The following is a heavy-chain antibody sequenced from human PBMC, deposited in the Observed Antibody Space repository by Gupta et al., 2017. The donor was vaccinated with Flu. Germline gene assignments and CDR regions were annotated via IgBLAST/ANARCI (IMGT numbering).Heavy chain of an antibody. Sequence: EVQLLESGGGLVQPGGSLRLSCAASGFTFSSYAMIWVRQAPGKGLEWVSAISGSGGSTYYADSVKGRFTISRDNSKNTLYLQMNSLRAEDTAVYYCAKTYCSSTSCYPRWFDPWGQGTLVTVSS. CDR2: ISGSGGST. V-gene: IGHV3-23*01. J-gene: IGHJ5*02. CDR3: AKTYCSSTSCYPRWFDP. CDR1: GFTFSSYA. D-gene: IGHD2-2*01.